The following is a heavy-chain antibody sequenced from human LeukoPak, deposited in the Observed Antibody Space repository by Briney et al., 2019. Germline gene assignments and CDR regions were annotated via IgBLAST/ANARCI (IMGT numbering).Heavy chain of an antibody. Sequence: SETLSLTCAVYGGSFSGYYWSWIRQPPGKGLEWIGYIYHSGSTYYNPSLKSRVTISVDRSKNQFSLKLSSVTAADTAVYYCASYVRKDYGDYRYYFDYWGQGTLVTVSS. D-gene: IGHD4-17*01. J-gene: IGHJ4*02. V-gene: IGHV4-30-2*01. CDR2: IYHSGST. CDR3: ASYVRKDYGDYRYYFDY. CDR1: GGSFSGYY.